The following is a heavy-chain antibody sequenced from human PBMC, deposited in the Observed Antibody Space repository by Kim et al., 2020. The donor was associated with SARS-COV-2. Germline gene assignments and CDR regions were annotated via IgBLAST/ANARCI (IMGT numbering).Heavy chain of an antibody. J-gene: IGHJ4*02. V-gene: IGHV3-7*03. CDR1: GFTFTNYW. CDR3: VTDGPGEADFDH. CDR2: IKQDGSEK. Sequence: GGSLRLSCAASGFTFTNYWMNWVRQAPGKGLEWVANIKQDGSEKHYVDSVKGRFTISRDNARNSLYLQMNSLRAEDTALYYCVTDGPGEADFDHWGQGTLVTVSS.